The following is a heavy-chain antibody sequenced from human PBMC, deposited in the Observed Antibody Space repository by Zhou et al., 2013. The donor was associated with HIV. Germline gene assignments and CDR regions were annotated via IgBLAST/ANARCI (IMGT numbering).Heavy chain of an antibody. CDR2: ISAYNGNT. D-gene: IGHD3-3*01. Sequence: QVQLVQSGAEVKKPGASVKVSCEASGYTFSSYGFSWVRQAPGQGLEWMGWISAYNGNTNYAQKLQGRVTMTTDTSTSTAYMELRSLRSDDTAVYYCARDLGVVIIGVIDYWGQGTLVTVSS. CDR1: GYTFSSYG. CDR3: ARDLGVVIIGVIDY. V-gene: IGHV1-18*01. J-gene: IGHJ4*02.